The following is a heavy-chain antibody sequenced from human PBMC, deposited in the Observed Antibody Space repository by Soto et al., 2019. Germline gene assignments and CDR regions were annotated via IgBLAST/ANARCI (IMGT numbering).Heavy chain of an antibody. CDR3: ARDGHCTNGVCYFDY. CDR2: IYYSGST. Sequence: SETLSLTCTVSGGSISSYYWSWIRQPPGKGLEWIGYIYYSGSTNYNPSLKSRVTISVDTSKNQFSLKLSSVTAADTAVYYCARDGHCTNGVCYFDYWGQGTLVTVSS. J-gene: IGHJ4*02. V-gene: IGHV4-59*01. D-gene: IGHD2-8*01. CDR1: GGSISSYY.